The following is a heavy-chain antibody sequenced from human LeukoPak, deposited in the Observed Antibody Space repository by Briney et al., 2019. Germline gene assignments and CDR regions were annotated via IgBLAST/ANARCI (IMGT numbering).Heavy chain of an antibody. Sequence: ASVKVSCKASGGTFSSYAISWVRQAPGQGLEWMGGIIPIFGTANYAQKFQGRVTITADKSTSTAYMELSSPRSEDTAVYYCARAGGYSYGYSAFDIWGQGTMVTVSS. J-gene: IGHJ3*02. CDR3: ARAGGYSYGYSAFDI. D-gene: IGHD5-18*01. V-gene: IGHV1-69*06. CDR1: GGTFSSYA. CDR2: IIPIFGTA.